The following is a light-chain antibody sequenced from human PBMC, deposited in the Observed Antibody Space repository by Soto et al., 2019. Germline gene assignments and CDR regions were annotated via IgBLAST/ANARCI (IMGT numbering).Light chain of an antibody. V-gene: IGKV1-5*01. CDR2: DAS. J-gene: IGKJ5*01. Sequence: DIQMTQSPSTLSASVGDRVTITCRASQSIGTWLAWYQHRPGKAPSLLIYDASTLRSGVPSRFSGSGSGTEFTLTISSLQADDFATYYCHQSDTYPLTFGQGTRLDIK. CDR3: HQSDTYPLT. CDR1: QSIGTW.